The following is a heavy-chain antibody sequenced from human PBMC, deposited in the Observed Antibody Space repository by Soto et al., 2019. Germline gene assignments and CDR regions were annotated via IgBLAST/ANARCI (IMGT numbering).Heavy chain of an antibody. Sequence: QVQLVESGGGVVQPGRSLRLSCAASGFTFSSYGMHWVRQAPGKGLEWVAVIWYDGSNKYYADSVKGRFTISRDNSKNTLYLQMNSLRAEDTAVYYWARERVTYYIDYWGQGTLVTVSS. V-gene: IGHV3-33*01. J-gene: IGHJ4*02. CDR3: ARERVTYYIDY. CDR2: IWYDGSNK. D-gene: IGHD2-21*02. CDR1: GFTFSSYG.